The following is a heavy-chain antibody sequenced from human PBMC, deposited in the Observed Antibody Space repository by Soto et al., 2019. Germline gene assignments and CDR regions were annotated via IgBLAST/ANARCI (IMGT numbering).Heavy chain of an antibody. V-gene: IGHV3-23*01. J-gene: IGHJ6*02. CDR2: ISGSGGST. CDR3: AKDSYYYYGMDV. Sequence: GGSLRLSCAASGLTFSSYAMSWVRQAPGKGLEWVSAISGSGGSTYYADSVKGRFTISRDNSKNTLYLQMNSLRAEDTAVYYCAKDSYYYYGMDVWGQGTTVTVSS. CDR1: GLTFSSYA.